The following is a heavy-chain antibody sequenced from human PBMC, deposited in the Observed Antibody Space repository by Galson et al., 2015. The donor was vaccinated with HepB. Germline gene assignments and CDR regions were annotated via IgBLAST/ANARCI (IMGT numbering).Heavy chain of an antibody. CDR2: ISWNSGSI. CDR3: AKDFTVTTSGFDY. Sequence: SLRLSCAASGFTFDDYAMHWVRQAPGKGLEWVSGISWNSGSIGYADSVKGRFTISRDNAKNSLYLQMNSLRAEDTALYYCAKDFTVTTSGFDYWGQGTLVTVSS. D-gene: IGHD4-17*01. CDR1: GFTFDDYA. J-gene: IGHJ4*02. V-gene: IGHV3-9*01.